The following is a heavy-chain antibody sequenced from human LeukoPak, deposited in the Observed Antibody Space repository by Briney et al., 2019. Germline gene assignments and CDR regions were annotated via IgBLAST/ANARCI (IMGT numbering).Heavy chain of an antibody. CDR2: ISSSSSYI. J-gene: IGHJ4*02. CDR3: ARGVRYSSSPNYFDY. Sequence: PGGSLRLSCAASGFTFSSYSMNWVRHAPGKGLEWVSSISSSSSYIYYADSVKGRFTISRDNAKNSLYLQMNSLRAEDTAVYYCARGVRYSSSPNYFDYWGQGTLVTVSS. D-gene: IGHD6-6*01. V-gene: IGHV3-21*01. CDR1: GFTFSSYS.